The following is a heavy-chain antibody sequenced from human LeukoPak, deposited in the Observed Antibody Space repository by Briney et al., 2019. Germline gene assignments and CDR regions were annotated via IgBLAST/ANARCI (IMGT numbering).Heavy chain of an antibody. CDR3: AIRANNGHYFDY. J-gene: IGHJ4*02. Sequence: GESLKISCKGSGYSFTSQWVGWVRRMPEKGLEWMGSIYPGDSDTRYSPSFQGQVTISADKSISTAYLQWSSLTASDTAMYYCAIRANNGHYFDYRGQGTLVTVSS. CDR1: GYSFTSQW. V-gene: IGHV5-51*03. D-gene: IGHD2-8*01. CDR2: IYPGDSDT.